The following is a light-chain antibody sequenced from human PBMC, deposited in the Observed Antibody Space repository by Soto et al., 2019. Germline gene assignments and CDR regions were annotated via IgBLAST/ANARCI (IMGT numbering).Light chain of an antibody. CDR2: GAS. CDR3: QQYGSSPWT. J-gene: IGKJ1*01. Sequence: EIVLTQSPGTLSLSLGERATLSCRASQNVTSSFLAWYQQKPGQAPRLLIYGASSRATGIPDRFSGSGSGTDFTLTISRLEPEDFAVYYCQQYGSSPWTFGQGTKVEIK. V-gene: IGKV3-20*01. CDR1: QNVTSSF.